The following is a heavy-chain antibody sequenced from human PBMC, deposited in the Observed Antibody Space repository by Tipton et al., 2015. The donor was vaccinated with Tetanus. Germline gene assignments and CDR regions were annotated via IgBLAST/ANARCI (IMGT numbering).Heavy chain of an antibody. D-gene: IGHD3-10*01. CDR3: ARVDYYGSGSYDYYYYGMDV. CDR2: IYSGGST. Sequence: GSLRLSCAASGFTVSSNYMSWVRQAPGKGLEWVSVIYSGGSTYYADSVKGRFTISRDNSKNTLYLQMNSLRAEDTAVYYCARVDYYGSGSYDYYYYGMDVWGQGTTVTVSS. CDR1: GFTVSSNY. V-gene: IGHV3-53*01. J-gene: IGHJ6*02.